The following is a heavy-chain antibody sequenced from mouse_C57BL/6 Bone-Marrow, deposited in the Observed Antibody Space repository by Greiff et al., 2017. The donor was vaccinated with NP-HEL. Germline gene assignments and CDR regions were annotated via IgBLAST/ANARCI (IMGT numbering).Heavy chain of an antibody. J-gene: IGHJ4*01. CDR1: GFTFSSYG. V-gene: IGHV5-6*01. CDR2: ISSGGSYT. Sequence: EVMLVESGGDLVKPGGSLKLSCAASGFTFSSYGMSWVRQTPDKRLEWVATISSGGSYTYYPDSVKGRFTISRDNAKNTLYLQMSSLKSEDTAMYYCARQRSLYAMDYWGQGTSVTVSS. CDR3: ARQRSLYAMDY.